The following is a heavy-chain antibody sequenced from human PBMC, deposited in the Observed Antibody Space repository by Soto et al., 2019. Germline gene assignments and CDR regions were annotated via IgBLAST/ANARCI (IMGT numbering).Heavy chain of an antibody. CDR2: ISGSGGST. Sequence: EVQLLESGGGLVQPGGSLRLSCAASGFTFSSYAMSWVRQAPGKGLEWVSAISGSGGSTYYADSVKGRFTISRDNSKNTLYMRVNSVRADNTAVYYCATRSCTNGVCSSYFDYWGQGTLVTVSS. V-gene: IGHV3-23*01. J-gene: IGHJ4*02. D-gene: IGHD2-8*01. CDR1: GFTFSSYA. CDR3: ATRSCTNGVCSSYFDY.